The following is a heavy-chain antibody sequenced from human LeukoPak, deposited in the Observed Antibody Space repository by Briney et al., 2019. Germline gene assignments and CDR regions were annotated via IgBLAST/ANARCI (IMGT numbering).Heavy chain of an antibody. D-gene: IGHD2-21*02. CDR1: GFTFSSYA. V-gene: IGHV3-23*01. Sequence: GGSLRLSCGASGFTFSSYAMSWVRQAPGKGLEWASGVIGSGGTTYYADSVKGRFTISRDNSKNTLYLQMNSLRAEDTAVYYCEKDAGWTATHGFDNWGQGTMVTVSS. CDR2: VIGSGGTT. J-gene: IGHJ3*02. CDR3: EKDAGWTATHGFDN.